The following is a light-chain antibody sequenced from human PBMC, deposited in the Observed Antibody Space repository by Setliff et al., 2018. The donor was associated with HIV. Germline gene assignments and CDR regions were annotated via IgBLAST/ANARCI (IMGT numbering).Light chain of an antibody. CDR3: QVWDTSNDHHV. J-gene: IGLJ1*01. CDR2: DDN. V-gene: IGLV3-21*03. CDR1: NIGSKS. Sequence: SYELAQPPSVSVAPGKTARITCGGNNIGSKSVHWYQQKPGQAPVLVVYDDNDRPSGIPERFSGSNSGNTATLTISSVEAGDEADYYCQVWDTSNDHHVFGTGTKVTV.